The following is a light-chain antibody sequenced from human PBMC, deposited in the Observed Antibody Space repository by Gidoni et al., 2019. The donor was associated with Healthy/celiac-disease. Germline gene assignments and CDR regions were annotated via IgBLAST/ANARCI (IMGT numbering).Light chain of an antibody. Sequence: RVTITCRASQGIRNDLGWYQQKPGKAPKLLIYAASSLQSGVPSRFSGSGSDTDFTLTISSLQPEDFATYYCLQDYNYPRTFGQGTKLEIK. CDR2: AAS. J-gene: IGKJ2*01. CDR1: QGIRND. CDR3: LQDYNYPRT. V-gene: IGKV1-6*01.